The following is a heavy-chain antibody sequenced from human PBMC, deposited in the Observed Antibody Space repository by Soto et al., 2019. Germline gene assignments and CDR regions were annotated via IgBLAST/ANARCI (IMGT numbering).Heavy chain of an antibody. CDR2: MSSGGTTT. V-gene: IGHV3-23*01. Sequence: PGESLTLSCRVSGGSISTDAMIWTRLPQWPGMEWVSSMSSGGTTTFYAASVEGRFTISRDKSKKKLYLQMNSLRADDTAVYFCAKEGGSIGGWFGRKFDSWGQGTQVTVSS. D-gene: IGHD3-16*01. J-gene: IGHJ4*02. CDR1: GGSISTDA. CDR3: AKEGGSIGGWFGRKFDS.